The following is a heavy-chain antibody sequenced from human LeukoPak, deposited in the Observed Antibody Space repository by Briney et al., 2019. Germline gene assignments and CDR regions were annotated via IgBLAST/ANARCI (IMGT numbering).Heavy chain of an antibody. D-gene: IGHD2-2*02. J-gene: IGHJ4*02. V-gene: IGHV1-18*01. Sequence: ASVKVSCKASGGTFSSYVISWVRQAPGQGLEWMGWISAYNGNTNYAQKLQGRVTMTTDTSTSTAYMELRSLRSDDTAVYYCARGYCSSTSCYIGSYYFGYWGQGTLVTVSS. CDR3: ARGYCSSTSCYIGSYYFGY. CDR2: ISAYNGNT. CDR1: GGTFSSYV.